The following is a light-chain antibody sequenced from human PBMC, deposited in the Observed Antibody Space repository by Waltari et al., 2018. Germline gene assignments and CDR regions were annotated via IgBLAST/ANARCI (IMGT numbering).Light chain of an antibody. CDR1: SGHSSYA. Sequence: QLVLTQSPSASASLGASVKLTCTLSSGHSSYAIAWHQQQPGKGPRYLMKLNSDGSHRKGDGIPDRFSGSSSGAERYLTISSLQSEDEADYYCQTWGTGIHWVFGGGTKLTVL. J-gene: IGLJ3*02. CDR3: QTWGTGIHWV. V-gene: IGLV4-69*01. CDR2: LNSDGSH.